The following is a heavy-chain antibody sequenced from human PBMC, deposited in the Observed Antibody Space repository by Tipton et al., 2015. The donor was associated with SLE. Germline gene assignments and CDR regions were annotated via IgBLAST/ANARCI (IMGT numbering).Heavy chain of an antibody. Sequence: TLSLTCAVYGGSFSGYYWSWIRQPPGKGLEWIGYIYYSGSTNYNPSLKSRVTISVDTSKNQFSLKLSSVTAADTAVYYCARRGFSYFDYWGQGTLVTVSS. CDR2: IYYSGST. CDR3: ARRGFSYFDY. V-gene: IGHV4-59*01. CDR1: GGSFSGYY. D-gene: IGHD3-10*01. J-gene: IGHJ4*02.